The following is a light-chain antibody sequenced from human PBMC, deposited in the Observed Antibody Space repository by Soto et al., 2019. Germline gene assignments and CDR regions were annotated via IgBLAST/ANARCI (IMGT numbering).Light chain of an antibody. CDR3: QQYGSPLWT. Sequence: EIVLTQSPGTLSLSPGERATLSCGASQSVSSNYLAWYQQKPGQAPSLLIYGASKRATGIADRFRGSGSGTDFTLIISRLEPEDFAVYWCQQYGSPLWTFGQGTKVDIK. V-gene: IGKV3-20*01. J-gene: IGKJ1*01. CDR2: GAS. CDR1: QSVSSNY.